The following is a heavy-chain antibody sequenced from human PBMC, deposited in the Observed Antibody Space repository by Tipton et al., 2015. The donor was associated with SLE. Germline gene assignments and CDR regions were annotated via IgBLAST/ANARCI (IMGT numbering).Heavy chain of an antibody. Sequence: TLSLTCTVSGGYISNGCYYWGWIRPSAGTGLGWIGRICNNGNTNYNPSLRSRVTISLDTSKNQISLKLSSETAADTAIYYCTRDLDHLAMTRDTWFDPWGQGTQVTVSS. J-gene: IGHJ5*02. CDR3: TRDLDHLAMTRDTWFDP. D-gene: IGHD4-11*01. CDR1: GGYISNGCYY. CDR2: ICNNGNT. V-gene: IGHV4-61*02.